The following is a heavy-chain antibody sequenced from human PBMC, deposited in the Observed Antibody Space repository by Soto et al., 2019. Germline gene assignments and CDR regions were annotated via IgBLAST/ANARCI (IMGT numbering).Heavy chain of an antibody. Sequence: ASVKVSCKASGYTFTSYGISWVRQAPGQGLEWMGWISAYNGNTNYAQKLQGRVTMTTDTSTSTAYMELRSLRSDDTAVYYCARVGRRAGYSYGYRYYYYGLDVWGQGTTVTVSS. D-gene: IGHD5-18*01. CDR2: ISAYNGNT. V-gene: IGHV1-18*01. CDR3: ARVGRRAGYSYGYRYYYYGLDV. CDR1: GYTFTSYG. J-gene: IGHJ6*02.